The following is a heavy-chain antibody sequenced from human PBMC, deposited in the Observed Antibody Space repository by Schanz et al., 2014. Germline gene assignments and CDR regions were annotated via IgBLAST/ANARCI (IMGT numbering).Heavy chain of an antibody. CDR3: ARPIYDLWSGSFDY. D-gene: IGHD3-3*01. V-gene: IGHV3-48*01. CDR2: IKISGDV. Sequence: EVQLVESGGGLVQSGGSLRLSCAASGFSFSDYSMNWVRQAPGKGLEWISYIKISGDVFYTDSVKGRFTISRDNAKSSLYLQMNSLRAEDTAVYYCARPIYDLWSGSFDYWGQGTLVTVSS. CDR1: GFSFSDYS. J-gene: IGHJ4*02.